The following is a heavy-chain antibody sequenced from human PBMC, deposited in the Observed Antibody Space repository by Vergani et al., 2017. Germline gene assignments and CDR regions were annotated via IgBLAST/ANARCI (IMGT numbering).Heavy chain of an antibody. V-gene: IGHV3-33*01. Sequence: QVQLVESGGGVVQPGRSLRLSCAASGFTFSSYGMHWVRQAPGKGLEWVAVIWYDGSNKYYADSVKGRFTISRDNAKNMMYLQLNSLRDEDTAVYYCARDGRIDAEGTELDYWGQGTLVTVSS. CDR3: ARDGRIDAEGTELDY. CDR2: IWYDGSNK. D-gene: IGHD1-14*01. CDR1: GFTFSSYG. J-gene: IGHJ4*02.